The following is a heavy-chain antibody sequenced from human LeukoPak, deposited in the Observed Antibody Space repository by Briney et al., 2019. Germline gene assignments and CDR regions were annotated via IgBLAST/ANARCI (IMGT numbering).Heavy chain of an antibody. J-gene: IGHJ6*02. V-gene: IGHV1-18*01. CDR1: GYTFTSYG. D-gene: IGHD4-23*01. CDR3: ARDWETVITRPDYYGMDV. Sequence: ASVKVSCKASGYTFTSYGISWVRQAPGQGLEWMGWISAYNGNTNYAQKLQGRVTMTTDTSTSTAHMELRSLRSDDTAVYYCARDWETVITRPDYYGMDVWGQGTTVTVSS. CDR2: ISAYNGNT.